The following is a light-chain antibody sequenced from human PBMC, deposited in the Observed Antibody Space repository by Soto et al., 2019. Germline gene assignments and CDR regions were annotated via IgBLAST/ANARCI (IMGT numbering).Light chain of an antibody. CDR2: GAS. CDR1: QSVSNN. J-gene: IGKJ1*01. CDR3: QHLEA. Sequence: EIVVTQSPATLSVSPGERATLSCRASQSVSNNLAWYQQKPGQAPRLLIYGASTRATGIPARFSGSGSGTEFTLTISSLQSEDFAVYYCQHLEAFGQGTKVEIK. V-gene: IGKV3-15*01.